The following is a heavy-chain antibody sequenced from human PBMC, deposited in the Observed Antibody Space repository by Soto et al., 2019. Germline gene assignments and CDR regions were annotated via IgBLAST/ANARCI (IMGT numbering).Heavy chain of an antibody. CDR1: GGSISSTSYY. D-gene: IGHD2-15*01. CDR3: ARGRALYCSGGSCYWFDP. V-gene: IGHV4-39*02. CDR2: IYYTGST. J-gene: IGHJ5*02. Sequence: QLQLLESGPGLVRPSETLSLTCSVSGGSISSTSYYWGWIRQPPGKGLEWIASIYYTGSTYYSPSLNSRVTISVDTSKNLFSLELNSVTAADTAVYYCARGRALYCSGGSCYWFDPWGQGTLVTVSS.